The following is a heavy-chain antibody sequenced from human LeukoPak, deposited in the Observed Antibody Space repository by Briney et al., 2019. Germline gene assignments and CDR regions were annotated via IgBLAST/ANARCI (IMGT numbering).Heavy chain of an antibody. V-gene: IGHV1-18*01. CDR3: SRDDGPFGGVRFDH. CDR1: GYTFTAYG. D-gene: IGHD3-16*01. CDR2: ISANNGNT. J-gene: IGHJ4*02. Sequence: ASVKVSCKASGYTFTAYGISWVRQAPGQGLEWMGWISANNGNTNYAQKVQGRVTMTRDTSTSTAYMGLRSLRYDDTAVYYCSRDDGPFGGVRFDHWGQGTLVTDSS.